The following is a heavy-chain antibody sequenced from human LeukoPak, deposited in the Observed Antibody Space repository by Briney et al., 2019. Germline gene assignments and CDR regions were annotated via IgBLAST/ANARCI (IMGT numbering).Heavy chain of an antibody. V-gene: IGHV1-69*13. D-gene: IGHD5-18*01. Sequence: ASVKVSCKAPGGSFGRYAISWVRQAPGQGLEWMGGIVPILGTANYAQKFQGRVTITADDSTGTAYMELTSLRSADTAVYYCARSQGYSYGSSYWGQGTLVTVSS. CDR3: ARSQGYSYGSSY. CDR2: IVPILGTA. CDR1: GGSFGRYA. J-gene: IGHJ4*02.